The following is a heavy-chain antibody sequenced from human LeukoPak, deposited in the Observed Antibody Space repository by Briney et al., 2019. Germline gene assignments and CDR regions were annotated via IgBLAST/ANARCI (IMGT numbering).Heavy chain of an antibody. V-gene: IGHV3-30-3*01. CDR2: ISYDGSDK. Sequence: GGSLRLSCAASGFTFSSYWMHWVRQAPGKGLEWVAVISYDGSDKYYADSVKGRFTISRDNSKNTLFLQMNSLRAEDTAVYYCARDRVHYYDSSGYSDYWGQGTLVTVSS. CDR3: ARDRVHYYDSSGYSDY. D-gene: IGHD3-22*01. J-gene: IGHJ4*02. CDR1: GFTFSSYW.